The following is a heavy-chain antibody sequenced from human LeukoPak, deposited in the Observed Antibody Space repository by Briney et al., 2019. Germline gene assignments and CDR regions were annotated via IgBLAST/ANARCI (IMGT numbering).Heavy chain of an antibody. J-gene: IGHJ4*02. CDR2: ISGRGDST. Sequence: KPGGSLRLSCAASGFTFSSFAMSWVRQAPGKGLEWVSVISGRGDSTYYADSVKGRFTISRDNSKSTVYLQMNSLRAEDTAVYYCARETGDFDSWGQGTLVIVSS. CDR1: GFTFSSFA. CDR3: ARETGDFDS. D-gene: IGHD7-27*01. V-gene: IGHV3-23*01.